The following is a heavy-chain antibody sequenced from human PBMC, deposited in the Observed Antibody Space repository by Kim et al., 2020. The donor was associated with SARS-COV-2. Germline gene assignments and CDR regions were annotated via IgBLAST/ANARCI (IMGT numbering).Heavy chain of an antibody. CDR3: AKAEKTGTQTFFDY. V-gene: IGHV3-23*01. J-gene: IGHJ4*02. D-gene: IGHD1-7*01. Sequence: ADSVKGRFTISRDNSKNTLYLQMNSLRAEDTAVYYCAKAEKTGTQTFFDYWGQGTLVTVSS.